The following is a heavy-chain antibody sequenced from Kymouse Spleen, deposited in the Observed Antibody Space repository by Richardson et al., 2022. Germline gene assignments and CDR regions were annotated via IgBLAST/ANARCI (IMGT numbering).Heavy chain of an antibody. D-gene: IGHD1-7*01. CDR1: GFTFSGSA. J-gene: IGHJ4*02. V-gene: IGHV3-73*02. Sequence: EVQLVESGGGLVQPGGSLKLSCAASGFTFSGSAMHWVRQASGKGLEWVGRIRSKANSYATAYAASVKGRFTISRDDSKNTAYLQMNSLKTEDTAVYYCTRHIDNWNYGVDYWGQGTLVTVSS. CDR2: IRSKANSYAT. CDR3: TRHIDNWNYGVDY.